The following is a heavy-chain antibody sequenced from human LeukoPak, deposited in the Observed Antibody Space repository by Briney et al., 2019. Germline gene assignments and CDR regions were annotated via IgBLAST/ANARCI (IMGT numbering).Heavy chain of an antibody. CDR1: GGSFSGYY. J-gene: IGHJ3*02. CDR3: ARDRSRFWSGYPRYAPDAFDI. D-gene: IGHD3-3*01. Sequence: SETLSLTCAVYGGSFSGYYWSWIRQPPGKGLEWIGEINHSGSTNYNPSLKGRVTISVDTSKNQFSLKLSSVTAADTAVYYCARDRSRFWSGYPRYAPDAFDIWGQGTMVTVSS. V-gene: IGHV4-34*01. CDR2: INHSGST.